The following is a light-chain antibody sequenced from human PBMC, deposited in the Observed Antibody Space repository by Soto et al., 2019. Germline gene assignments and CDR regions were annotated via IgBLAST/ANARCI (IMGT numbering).Light chain of an antibody. V-gene: IGKV3-20*01. CDR2: GAS. CDR1: QSVTSNY. J-gene: IGKJ1*01. CDR3: QKYNSAPQT. Sequence: DIVLTQSPGTLSLSPGDSATLSCRASQSVTSNYLAWYQQKTGQAPRLLIYGASNRATGTPDRFSGSGSGTDLTLTISRLQPEDVATYYCQKYNSAPQTCGQGTKVDIK.